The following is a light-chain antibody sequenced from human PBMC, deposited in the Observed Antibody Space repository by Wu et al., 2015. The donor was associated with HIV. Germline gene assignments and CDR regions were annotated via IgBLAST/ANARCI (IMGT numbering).Light chain of an antibody. V-gene: IGKV3-11*01. CDR2: DAS. CDR1: QSISTY. Sequence: EIVLTQFPATLSLSPGERAILSCRAGQSISTYLAWYQQKPGQAPRLLISDASNRATGIPDRFSGSGSGTDFTLTISSLEPEDFAIYYCQQRSNRPLTFGGGTKVEI. CDR3: QQRSNRPLT. J-gene: IGKJ4*01.